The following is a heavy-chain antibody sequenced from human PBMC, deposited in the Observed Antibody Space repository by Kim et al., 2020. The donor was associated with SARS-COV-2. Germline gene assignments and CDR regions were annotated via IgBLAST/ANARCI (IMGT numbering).Heavy chain of an antibody. Sequence: GGSLRLSCAASGFTFSNYWMHWVRQVPGKGLAWVSLISSDGGWTNYADSEGGRFTISRDNAKNTVDLQMNGLRPEDTAVYYCARERGGGNEDSWGQGTLVTVSS. D-gene: IGHD2-15*01. CDR1: GFTFSNYW. J-gene: IGHJ4*02. CDR3: ARERGGGNEDS. V-gene: IGHV3-74*01. CDR2: ISSDGGWT.